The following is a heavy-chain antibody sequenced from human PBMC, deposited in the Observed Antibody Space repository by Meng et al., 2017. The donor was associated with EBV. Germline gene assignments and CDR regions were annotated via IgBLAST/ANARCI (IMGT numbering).Heavy chain of an antibody. D-gene: IGHD5-24*01. V-gene: IGHV4-34*01. CDR2: INHSGST. CDR3: ARGRWLQPGSYFDY. CDR1: GGSFSGYY. Sequence: QVQLQQWCAGLLKPSETLPLTCAVYGGSFSGYYWSWIRQPPGKGLEWIGEINHSGSTNYNPSLKSRVTISVDTSKNQFSLKLSSVTAADTAVYYCARGRWLQPGSYFDYWGQGTLVTVSS. J-gene: IGHJ4*02.